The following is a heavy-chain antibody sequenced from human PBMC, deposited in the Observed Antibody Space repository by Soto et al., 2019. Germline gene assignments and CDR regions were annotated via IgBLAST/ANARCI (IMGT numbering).Heavy chain of an antibody. CDR1: GGSISSGGYS. D-gene: IGHD1-1*01. V-gene: IGHV4-30-2*01. J-gene: IGHJ5*02. CDR3: ARDQLEGNWFDP. Sequence: QLQLQESGSGLVRPSQTLSLTCAVSGGSISSGGYSWNWIRQPPGKGLEGIGYIYHSGSTLYNPSLKSRVTIAVDKSKNQFSLKLTSVTAADTAVYYCARDQLEGNWFDPWGQGTLVTVSS. CDR2: IYHSGST.